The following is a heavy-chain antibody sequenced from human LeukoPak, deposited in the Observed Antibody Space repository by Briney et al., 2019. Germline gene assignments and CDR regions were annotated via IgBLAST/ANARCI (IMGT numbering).Heavy chain of an antibody. D-gene: IGHD3-10*01. V-gene: IGHV1-69*13. CDR2: IIPIFGTA. Sequence: SVKVSCKASGYTFTNYAITWVRQAPGQGLEWMGGIIPIFGTANYAQKFQGRVTITADESTSTAYMELSSLRSEDTAVYYCARDNGSGSYPTYYYYYMDVWGKGTTVTISS. J-gene: IGHJ6*03. CDR3: ARDNGSGSYPTYYYYYMDV. CDR1: GYTFTNYA.